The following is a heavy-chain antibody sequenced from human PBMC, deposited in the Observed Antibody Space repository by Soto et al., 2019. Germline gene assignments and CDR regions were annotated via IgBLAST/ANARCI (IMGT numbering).Heavy chain of an antibody. V-gene: IGHV3-11*01. D-gene: IGHD6-6*01. CDR1: GFTFSDYY. CDR2: ISSSGSTI. CDR3: ARDLLIPRGSSAGSGMDV. J-gene: IGHJ6*02. Sequence: QVQLVESGGGLVKPGGSLRLSCAASGFTFSDYYMSWIRQAPGKGLEWVSYISSSGSTIYYADSVKGRFTISRDNAKKSLYLHIDCGRDEDPAVCYCARDLLIPRGSSAGSGMDVRGQGTTVAVT.